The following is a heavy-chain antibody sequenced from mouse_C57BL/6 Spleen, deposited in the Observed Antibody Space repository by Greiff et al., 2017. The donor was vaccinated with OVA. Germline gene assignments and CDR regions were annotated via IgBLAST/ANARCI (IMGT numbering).Heavy chain of an antibody. CDR3: ARGGIYDGYYDYAMDY. Sequence: QVQLQQSGAELVKPGASVKMSCKASGYTFTTYPIEWMKQNHGKSLEWIGNFHPYNDDTKYNEKFKGKATLTVEKSSSTVYLELSRLTSDDSAVYYCARGGIYDGYYDYAMDYWGQGTSVTVSS. J-gene: IGHJ4*01. CDR1: GYTFTTYP. CDR2: FHPYNDDT. V-gene: IGHV1-47*01. D-gene: IGHD2-3*01.